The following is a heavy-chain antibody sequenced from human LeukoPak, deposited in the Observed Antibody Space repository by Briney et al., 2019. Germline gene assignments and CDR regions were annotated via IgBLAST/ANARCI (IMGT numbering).Heavy chain of an antibody. V-gene: IGHV4-59*08. CDR1: GGSINSYY. Sequence: PSETLSLTCAVFGGSINSYYWSWIRQPPGKGLEWIGYIYYSGNTNYNPSFKSRVTISVDTSKNQFSLKLSSVTAADTAIYYCVRQPSATAAFDIWGQGTMVNVSS. CDR3: VRQPSATAAFDI. CDR2: IYYSGNT. J-gene: IGHJ3*02. D-gene: IGHD2-2*01.